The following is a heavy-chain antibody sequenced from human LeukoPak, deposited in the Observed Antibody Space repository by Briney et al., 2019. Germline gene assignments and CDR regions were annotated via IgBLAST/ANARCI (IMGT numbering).Heavy chain of an antibody. CDR2: ISAYNGNT. Sequence: ASVKVSCKASGYTFTSYGISWVRQAPGQGLEWMGWISAYNGNTNYAQKLQGRVTKNTDPSTSTAYMELRSLRSDDTAVYYCARPSSWSPHFDYWGQGALVTVSS. J-gene: IGHJ4*02. CDR3: ARPSSWSPHFDY. D-gene: IGHD6-13*01. V-gene: IGHV1-18*01. CDR1: GYTFTSYG.